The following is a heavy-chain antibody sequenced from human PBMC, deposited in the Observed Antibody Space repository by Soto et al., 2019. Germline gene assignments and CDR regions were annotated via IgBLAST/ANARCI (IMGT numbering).Heavy chain of an antibody. Sequence: ASVKVSCKASGYTFTSYAMHWVRQAPGQRLEWMGWINAGNGNTKYSQKFQGRVTITRDTSASTAYMELSSLRSEDTAVYYCAMSIASAGTVYFDYWGHGTLVTVSS. CDR1: GYTFTSYA. CDR2: INAGNGNT. CDR3: AMSIASAGTVYFDY. D-gene: IGHD6-13*01. V-gene: IGHV1-3*01. J-gene: IGHJ4*01.